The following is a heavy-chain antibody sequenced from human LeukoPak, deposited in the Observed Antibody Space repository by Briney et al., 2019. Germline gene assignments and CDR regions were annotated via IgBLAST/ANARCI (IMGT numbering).Heavy chain of an antibody. Sequence: GGSLRLSCAASGFTFSSYTMNWVRQAPGKGLQWVSTVSASSDVHYSDSVKGRFTISRDNARNSLYLQMNSLRAEDTAVYYCARLFCSGGSCKDAFDIWGQGTIVTVSS. CDR1: GFTFSSYT. D-gene: IGHD2-15*01. CDR2: VSASSDV. CDR3: ARLFCSGGSCKDAFDI. V-gene: IGHV3-21*01. J-gene: IGHJ3*02.